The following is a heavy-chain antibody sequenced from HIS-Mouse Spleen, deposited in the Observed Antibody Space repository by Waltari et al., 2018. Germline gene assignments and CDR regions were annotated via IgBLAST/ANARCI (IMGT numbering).Heavy chain of an antibody. CDR2: IDWDDDE. J-gene: IGHJ4*02. Sequence: QVTLRESGPALVKPTQTLTLTCTFSGFSLSTSGMCVSWIRQPPGKALEWLARIDWDDDEYNSTPLKNRLTISRDTSKNQVVLTMTNMDPLDTATYYCARIAEGYTSGWYAFDYWGQGTLVTVSS. CDR3: ARIAEGYTSGWYAFDY. D-gene: IGHD6-19*01. CDR1: GFSLSTSGMC. V-gene: IGHV2-70*15.